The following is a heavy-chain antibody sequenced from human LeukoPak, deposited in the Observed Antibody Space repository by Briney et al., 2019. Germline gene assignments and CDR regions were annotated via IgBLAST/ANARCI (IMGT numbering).Heavy chain of an antibody. D-gene: IGHD2-2*02. V-gene: IGHV1-18*01. Sequence: ASVKVSCKASGYTFTSYDINWVRQATGQGLEWMGWISAYNGNTNYAQKLQGRVTMTTDTSTSTAYMELRSLRSDDTAVYYCARDIHFAPVDYWGQGTLVTVSS. CDR1: GYTFTSYD. J-gene: IGHJ4*02. CDR3: ARDIHFAPVDY. CDR2: ISAYNGNT.